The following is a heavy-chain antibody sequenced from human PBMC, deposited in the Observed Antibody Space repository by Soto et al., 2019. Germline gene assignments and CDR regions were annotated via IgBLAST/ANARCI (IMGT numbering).Heavy chain of an antibody. D-gene: IGHD3-22*01. CDR1: GYTFTSYA. J-gene: IGHJ4*02. V-gene: IGHV1-69*06. CDR2: IIPIFGTA. Sequence: ASVKVSCKASGYTFTSYAMHWVRQAPGQRLEWMGGIIPIFGTANYAQKFQGRVTITADKSTSTAYMELSSLRSEDTAVYYCARGSHDSSGYYFPFDYWGQGTLVTVSS. CDR3: ARGSHDSSGYYFPFDY.